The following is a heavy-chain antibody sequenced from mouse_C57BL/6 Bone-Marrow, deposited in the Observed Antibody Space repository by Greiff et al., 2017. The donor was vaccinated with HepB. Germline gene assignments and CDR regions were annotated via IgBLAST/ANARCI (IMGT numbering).Heavy chain of an antibody. Sequence: EVMLVESEGGLVQPGSSMKLSCTASGFTFSDYYMAWVRQVPEKGLEWVANINYDGSSTYYLDSLKSRFIISRDNAKNILYLQMSSLKSEDTATYYCAREYYYGSSYRYFDVWGTGTTVTVSS. CDR1: GFTFSDYY. CDR2: INYDGSST. D-gene: IGHD1-1*01. CDR3: AREYYYGSSYRYFDV. V-gene: IGHV5-16*01. J-gene: IGHJ1*03.